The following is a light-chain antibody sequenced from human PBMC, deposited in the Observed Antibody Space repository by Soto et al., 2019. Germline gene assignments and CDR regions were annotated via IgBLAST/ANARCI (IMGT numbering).Light chain of an antibody. Sequence: QSVLTQPPSASGTPGQTVTISCSGTTSNIGRNTVNWYQQLPGRAPKLLIYRNNQRPSGVSDRFSGSRSGTSASLAITGLRVDDEADYYCASWDNNLNGPIFGGGTKVTVL. CDR1: TSNIGRNT. V-gene: IGLV1-44*01. J-gene: IGLJ2*01. CDR2: RNN. CDR3: ASWDNNLNGPI.